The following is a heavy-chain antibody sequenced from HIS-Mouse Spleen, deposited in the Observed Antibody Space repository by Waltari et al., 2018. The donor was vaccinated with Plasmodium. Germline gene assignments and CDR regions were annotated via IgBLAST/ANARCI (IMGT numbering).Heavy chain of an antibody. V-gene: IGHV4-31*03. J-gene: IGHJ4*02. CDR2: IYYSGST. Sequence: QVQLQESGPGLVKPSQTLSLPCTVSGGSISSGCYYWSWIRQHPGKGLEWIGYIYYSGSTYYNPSLKSRVTISVDTSKNQFSLKLSSVTAADTAVYYCARSIAATVTFYFDYWGQGTLVTVSS. CDR3: ARSIAATVTFYFDY. CDR1: GGSISSGCYY. D-gene: IGHD6-13*01.